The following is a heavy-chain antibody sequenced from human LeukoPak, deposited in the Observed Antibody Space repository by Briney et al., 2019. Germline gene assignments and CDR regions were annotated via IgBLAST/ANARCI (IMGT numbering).Heavy chain of an antibody. CDR3: AKLEGIAVAGYFQH. V-gene: IGHV3-23*01. CDR2: ISGSGGTT. J-gene: IGHJ1*01. CDR1: GFTFSSYA. D-gene: IGHD6-19*01. Sequence: PGGSLRLSCAASGFTFSSYAMSWVRQAPGKGLEWVSAISGSGGTTYYADSVKGRFTISRDNSKNTLYLQMNSLRAEDTAVYYCAKLEGIAVAGYFQHWGQGTLVIVSS.